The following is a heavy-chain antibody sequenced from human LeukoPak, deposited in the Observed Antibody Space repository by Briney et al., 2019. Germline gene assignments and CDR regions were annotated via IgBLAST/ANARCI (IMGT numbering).Heavy chain of an antibody. CDR3: ASALGSPVGFFDY. Sequence: ASVKVSCTASGGTFSSYAISWVRQAPGQGLEWMGGIIPIFGTANYAQKFQGRVTITTDESTSTAYMELSSLRSEDTAVYYCASALGSPVGFFDYWGQGTLVTVSS. D-gene: IGHD6-13*01. V-gene: IGHV1-69*05. J-gene: IGHJ4*02. CDR2: IIPIFGTA. CDR1: GGTFSSYA.